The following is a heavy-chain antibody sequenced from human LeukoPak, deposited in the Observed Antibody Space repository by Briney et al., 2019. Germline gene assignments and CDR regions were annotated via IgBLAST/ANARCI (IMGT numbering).Heavy chain of an antibody. Sequence: PGGSLRLSCAASGFTFRSYSMNWVRQAREKGLEWVSSINSDSNYIYYADSVQGRFTISRDNAKNSLYLQMNSLRAEDTAVYYCAVAYYYGSGDAFDIWGQGTKVTVSS. CDR2: INSDSNYI. V-gene: IGHV3-21*01. J-gene: IGHJ3*02. CDR3: AVAYYYGSGDAFDI. CDR1: GFTFRSYS. D-gene: IGHD3-10*01.